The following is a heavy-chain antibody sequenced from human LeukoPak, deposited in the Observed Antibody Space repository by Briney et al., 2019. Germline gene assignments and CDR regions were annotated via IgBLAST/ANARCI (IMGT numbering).Heavy chain of an antibody. CDR3: ARADLVSLGFDP. Sequence: GASVKVSCKASGGTFSSYAISWVRQAPGQGLEWIGGIIPIFGTANYAQKFQGRVTITADESTSTAYMELSSLRSEDTAVYYCARADLVSLGFDPWGQGTLVTVSS. J-gene: IGHJ5*02. CDR2: IIPIFGTA. CDR1: GGTFSSYA. V-gene: IGHV1-69*13. D-gene: IGHD1-14*01.